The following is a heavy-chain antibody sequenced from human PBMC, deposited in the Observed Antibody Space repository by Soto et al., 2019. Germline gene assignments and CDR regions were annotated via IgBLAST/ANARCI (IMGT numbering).Heavy chain of an antibody. CDR3: AIGEVWGWRHYFDF. CDR2: ISGPGRNK. V-gene: IGHV3-30*03. J-gene: IGHJ4*02. Sequence: GGSLRLCCAASGFTFSSYSMHWVRQSPGKGVELVTVISGPGRNKYYADCVKGRFTICGDNSKHTVYLQMSNMRADDTGVYYCAIGEVWGWRHYFDFWGQGTLVTVSS. D-gene: IGHD2-21*01. CDR1: GFTFSSYS.